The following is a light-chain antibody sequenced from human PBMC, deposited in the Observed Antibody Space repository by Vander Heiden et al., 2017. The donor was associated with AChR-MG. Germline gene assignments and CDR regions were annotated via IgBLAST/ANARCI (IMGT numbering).Light chain of an antibody. CDR2: DAS. CDR1: KDISHY. CDR3: QQYDDLPPAWT. Sequence: DIQMTQSPSFLSASARDRATITCQASKDISHYLNWYPQKPGKAPKPLVYDASHLEPGVPSRFSGSGSGTDFTFTISSLQTEDIATYYCQQYDDLPPAWTFGQGTKVEIK. V-gene: IGKV1-33*01. J-gene: IGKJ1*01.